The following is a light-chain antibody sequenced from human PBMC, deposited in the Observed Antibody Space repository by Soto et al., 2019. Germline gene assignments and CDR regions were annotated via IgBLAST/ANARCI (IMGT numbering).Light chain of an antibody. CDR2: SFD. CDR3: AAWDDSLNGYV. Sequence: QSVLTQPPSASGTPGQRVTISCSGSSSNIGSNSVNWYQQVPGTAPELLIYSFDRRPSGVPERFSGSKSGTSASLAISGLQSEDEADYYCAAWDDSLNGYVFGHGTKVTVL. V-gene: IGLV1-44*01. CDR1: SSNIGSNS. J-gene: IGLJ1*01.